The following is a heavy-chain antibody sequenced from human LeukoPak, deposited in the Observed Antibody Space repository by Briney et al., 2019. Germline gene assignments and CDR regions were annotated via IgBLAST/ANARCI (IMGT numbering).Heavy chain of an antibody. CDR2: IYYSGST. CDR1: GGSISSYY. D-gene: IGHD3-3*01. V-gene: IGHV4-59*01. Sequence: SETLSLTCTVSGGSISSYYWSWIRQPPGKGLEWIGYIYYSGSTNYNPSLKSRVTISVDTSKSQFSLKLSSVTAADTAVYYCARSTRFLEWSNLAYYYMDFWGKGTTVTVSS. J-gene: IGHJ6*03. CDR3: ARSTRFLEWSNLAYYYMDF.